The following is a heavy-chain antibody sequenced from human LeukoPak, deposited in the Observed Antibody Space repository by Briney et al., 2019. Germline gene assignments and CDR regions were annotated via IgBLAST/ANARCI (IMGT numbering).Heavy chain of an antibody. Sequence: SETLSLTCTVSGGSISSGGYYWSWIRQHPGKALEWIGYIYYSGSTYYNPSLKSRVTISVDTSKNQFSLKLSSVTAADTAVYYCARQTATYYYYMDVWGKGTTVTVSS. CDR1: GGSISSGGYY. D-gene: IGHD5-18*01. CDR3: ARQTATYYYYMDV. J-gene: IGHJ6*03. CDR2: IYYSGST. V-gene: IGHV4-31*03.